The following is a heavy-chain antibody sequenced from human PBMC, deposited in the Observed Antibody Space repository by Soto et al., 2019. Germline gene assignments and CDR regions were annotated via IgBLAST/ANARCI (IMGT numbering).Heavy chain of an antibody. CDR2: IYYSGST. J-gene: IGHJ4*02. V-gene: IGHV4-59*08. CDR1: GGSIGSYY. D-gene: IGHD3-3*01. Sequence: QVQLQESGPGLVKPSETLSLTCSVSGGSIGSYYWSWIRQPPGKGLEWIGYIYYSGSTNYNPSLRGRLTISVATSKNQFSLKLSSVTAADTAVYYCARGGWRQIDYWGQGTVVTVSS. CDR3: ARGGWRQIDY.